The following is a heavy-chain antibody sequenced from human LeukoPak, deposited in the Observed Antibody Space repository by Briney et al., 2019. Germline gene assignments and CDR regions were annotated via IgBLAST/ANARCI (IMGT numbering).Heavy chain of an antibody. CDR1: GFTFSRYA. J-gene: IGHJ4*02. D-gene: IGHD3-3*01. CDR3: AKFRAQTYYDFWSGYYDY. Sequence: TGGSLRLSCAASGFTFSRYAMSWVRQAPGKGLEWVSAISGRGGSTYYADSVKGRFTISRDNSKNTLYLQMNSLRAEDTAVYYCAKFRAQTYYDFWSGYYDYWGQGPLATVSS. V-gene: IGHV3-23*01. CDR2: ISGRGGST.